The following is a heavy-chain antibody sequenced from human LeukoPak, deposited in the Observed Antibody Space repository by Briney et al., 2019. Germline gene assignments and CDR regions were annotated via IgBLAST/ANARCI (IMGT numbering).Heavy chain of an antibody. Sequence: ASMKVSCKASGYTFTSYGISWVRQAPGQGLEWMGWISAYNGNTNYAQKLQGRVTMTTDTSTSTAYMELRSLRSDDTAVYYCARDLGGDYGDYVEDYYYYMDVWGKGTTVTVSS. CDR1: GYTFTSYG. J-gene: IGHJ6*03. CDR2: ISAYNGNT. V-gene: IGHV1-18*01. D-gene: IGHD4-17*01. CDR3: ARDLGGDYGDYVEDYYYYMDV.